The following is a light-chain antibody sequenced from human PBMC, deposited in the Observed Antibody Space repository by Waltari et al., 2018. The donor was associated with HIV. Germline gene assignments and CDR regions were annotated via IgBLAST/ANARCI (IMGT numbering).Light chain of an antibody. CDR3: SSYRSSSTFV. CDR1: SADVGGYDF. Sequence: QSALTHPASVSGSPGQSITISCPGASADVGGYDFVSWYQQHPGKAPKLMIYEVTNRPSGISNRFSGSKSGNTASLTISGLQAEDEADYYCSSYRSSSTFVFGTGTKVTVL. J-gene: IGLJ1*01. V-gene: IGLV2-14*03. CDR2: EVT.